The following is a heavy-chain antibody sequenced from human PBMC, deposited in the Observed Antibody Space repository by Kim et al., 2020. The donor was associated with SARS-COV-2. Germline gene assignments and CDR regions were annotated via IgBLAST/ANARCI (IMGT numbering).Heavy chain of an antibody. J-gene: IGHJ6*02. D-gene: IGHD3-16*02. Sequence: GGSLRLSCAASGFTFSSYSMHWVRQAPGKGLEWVSVISSSSSYIYYADSVKGRFTISRDNAKNSLYLQMNSLRAEDTAVYYCARDGTLRLGELSLTYYYYGMDVWGQGTTVTVSS. CDR3: ARDGTLRLGELSLTYYYYGMDV. V-gene: IGHV3-21*01. CDR2: ISSSSSYI. CDR1: GFTFSSYS.